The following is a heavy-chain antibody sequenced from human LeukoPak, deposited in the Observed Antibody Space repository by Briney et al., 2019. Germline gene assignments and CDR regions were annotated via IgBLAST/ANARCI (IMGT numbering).Heavy chain of an antibody. J-gene: IGHJ4*02. CDR3: ARVVDTAMVKPPYFDY. CDR2: INHSGST. CDR1: GGSLSGYY. V-gene: IGHV4-34*01. D-gene: IGHD5-18*01. Sequence: SETLSLTCAVYGGSLSGYYWSWIRQPPGKGLEWIGEINHSGSTNYNPSLKSRVTISVDTSKNQFSLKLSSVTAADTAVYYCARVVDTAMVKPPYFDYWGQGTLVTVSS.